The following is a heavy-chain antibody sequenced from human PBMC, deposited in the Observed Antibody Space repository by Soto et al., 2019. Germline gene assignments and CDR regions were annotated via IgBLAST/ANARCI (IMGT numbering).Heavy chain of an antibody. CDR3: ARDGTYNWL. CDR1: GFTVSNYY. V-gene: IGHV3-66*01. J-gene: IGHJ4*02. Sequence: EVQLVESGGGLVQPGGSLRLSCAASGFTVSNYYIRWVRQAPGKGLEWVSLIYSGGATYYAASVKDRFTISRDNSKNTLYLQMDSLRAEDTAVYYCARDGTYNWLGGQGILVTVSS. D-gene: IGHD1-1*01. CDR2: IYSGGAT.